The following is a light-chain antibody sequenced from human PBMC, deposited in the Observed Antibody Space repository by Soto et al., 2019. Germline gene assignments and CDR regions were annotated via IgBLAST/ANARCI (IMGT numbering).Light chain of an antibody. Sequence: IVLTQSPATLSLSPGERVTISCRASQSVSSYLAWYKQKPGQAPRLLIYDASNRATGIPARFSGSGSGTDFTLTISNLQTEDFEVYYCQQYNKWPRTFGQGTKVDIK. V-gene: IGKV3-11*01. CDR1: QSVSSY. J-gene: IGKJ1*01. CDR2: DAS. CDR3: QQYNKWPRT.